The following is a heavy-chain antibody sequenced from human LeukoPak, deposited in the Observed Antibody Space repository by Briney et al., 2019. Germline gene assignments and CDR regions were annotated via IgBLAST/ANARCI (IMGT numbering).Heavy chain of an antibody. Sequence: GGSLRLSGAASGFIFSNYGMSWVRQAPGKGLEWVSSISFSSTHIYYADSIQGRFTISRDNAENSLYLQMNSLRAEDTAVYYCAKDFSVCSSTSCTYWYFDLWGRGTLVTVSS. J-gene: IGHJ2*01. D-gene: IGHD2-2*01. CDR1: GFIFSNYG. V-gene: IGHV3-21*06. CDR2: ISFSSTHI. CDR3: AKDFSVCSSTSCTYWYFDL.